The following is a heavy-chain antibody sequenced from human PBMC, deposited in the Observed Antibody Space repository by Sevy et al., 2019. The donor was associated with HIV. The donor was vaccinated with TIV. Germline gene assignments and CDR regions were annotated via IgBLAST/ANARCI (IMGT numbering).Heavy chain of an antibody. J-gene: IGHJ6*02. CDR2: IRYDGSNK. CDR1: GFTFSTYD. D-gene: IGHD2-8*01. Sequence: GGSLRLSCAASGFTFSTYDMHWVRQAPGKGLEWVAYIRYDGSNKYYGDSVRGRFTISRDNSKSTMYVQLNSLRAEDKAVYYCARGRKTTQEWLEELDYYYGMDVWGQGTSVTVSS. V-gene: IGHV3-30*02. CDR3: ARGRKTTQEWLEELDYYYGMDV.